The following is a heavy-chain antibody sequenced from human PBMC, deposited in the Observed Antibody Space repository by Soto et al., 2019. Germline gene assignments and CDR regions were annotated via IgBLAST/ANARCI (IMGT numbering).Heavy chain of an antibody. CDR1: GYTFTSYG. J-gene: IGHJ6*03. Sequence: ASVKVSCKASGYTFTSYGISWVRQAPGRGLEWMGWISAYNGNTNYAQKLQGRVTMTTDTSTSTAYMELRSLRSDDTAVYYCARERYCSGGSCGYYYYMDVWGKGTTVTVSS. CDR3: ARERYCSGGSCGYYYYMDV. V-gene: IGHV1-18*01. CDR2: ISAYNGNT. D-gene: IGHD2-15*01.